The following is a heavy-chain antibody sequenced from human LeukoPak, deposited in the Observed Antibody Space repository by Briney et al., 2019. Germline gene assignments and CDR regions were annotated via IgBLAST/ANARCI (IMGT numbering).Heavy chain of an antibody. D-gene: IGHD1-26*01. CDR3: AKSSGSYLADYFDY. V-gene: IGHV3-23*01. Sequence: SGGSLRLSCAASGFTFSSYGMSWVRQAPGKGLEWVSVLSGSGGSTYYADSVKGRFTISRDNSKNTLYLQMNSLRAEDTAVYYCAKSSGSYLADYFDYWGQGTLVTVSS. J-gene: IGHJ4*02. CDR2: LSGSGGST. CDR1: GFTFSSYG.